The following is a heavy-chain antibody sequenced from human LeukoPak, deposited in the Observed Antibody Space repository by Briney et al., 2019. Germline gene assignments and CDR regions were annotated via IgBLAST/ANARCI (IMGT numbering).Heavy chain of an antibody. CDR2: IYSGGST. CDR3: AREVRGTYLDY. J-gene: IGHJ4*02. V-gene: IGHV3-53*01. CDR1: GFTVSSNF. Sequence: PGGSLRLSCAASGFTVSSNFMSWVRQAPGKGLEWVSVIYSGGSTYYADSVKGRFTISRDNSKNTLFLQMNSLRAGDTAVYYCAREVRGTYLDYWGQGTLVTVSS. D-gene: IGHD4/OR15-4a*01.